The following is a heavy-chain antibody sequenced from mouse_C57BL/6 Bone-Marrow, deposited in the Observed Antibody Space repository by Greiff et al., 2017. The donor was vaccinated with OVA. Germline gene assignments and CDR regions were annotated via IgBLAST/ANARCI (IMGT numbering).Heavy chain of an antibody. CDR3: ASPMDY. Sequence: EVQLVESGGGLVQPGGSLKLSCAASGFTFSDYYMYWVRQTPEKRLEWVAYISNGGGSTYYPDTVKGRFTISRDNAKNTLYLQMSRLKSEDTAMYYCASPMDYWGQGTSVTVSS. CDR2: ISNGGGST. V-gene: IGHV5-12*01. CDR1: GFTFSDYY. J-gene: IGHJ4*01.